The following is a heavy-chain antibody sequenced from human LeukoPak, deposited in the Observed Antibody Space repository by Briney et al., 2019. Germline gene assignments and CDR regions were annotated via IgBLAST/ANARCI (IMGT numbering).Heavy chain of an antibody. J-gene: IGHJ4*02. Sequence: SETLSLTCAVSGGSITSGGFSWNWIRQPPGKGLEWIGHLYHSGRTYYSPSLKSRVTMSSDRSKNYFSLRLSSVGAADTAVYYCARGVRDGYNYPPSFDYWGQGILVSV. CDR3: ARGVRDGYNYPPSFDY. D-gene: IGHD5-24*01. V-gene: IGHV4-30-2*01. CDR2: LYHSGRT. CDR1: GGSITSGGFS.